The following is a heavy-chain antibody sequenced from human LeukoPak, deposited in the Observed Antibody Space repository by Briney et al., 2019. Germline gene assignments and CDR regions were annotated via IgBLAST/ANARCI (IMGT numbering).Heavy chain of an antibody. Sequence: SETLSLTCTVSGGSISSYYWSWIRQPPGKGLEWIGYIYYSGSTNYNPSLKSRVTISVDTSKNQFSLKLSSVTAADTAVYYCARNRGGTRDYWGQGTLVTVSS. CDR2: IYYSGST. CDR3: ARNRGGTRDY. CDR1: GGSISSYY. V-gene: IGHV4-59*01. J-gene: IGHJ4*02. D-gene: IGHD1-14*01.